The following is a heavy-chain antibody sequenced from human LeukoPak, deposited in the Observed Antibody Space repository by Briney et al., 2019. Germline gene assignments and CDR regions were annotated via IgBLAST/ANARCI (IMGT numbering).Heavy chain of an antibody. CDR2: IIPIFGTA. J-gene: IGHJ4*02. D-gene: IGHD1-26*01. V-gene: IGHV1-69*05. CDR1: GGTFSSYA. CDR3: ARDRNSGSYCSDY. Sequence: SVKVSCKASGGTFSSYAISWVRQAPGQGLEWMGGIIPIFGTANYAQKFQGRVTMTRDTSTSTVYMELSSLTSEDTAVYYCARDRNSGSYCSDYWGQGTLVTVSS.